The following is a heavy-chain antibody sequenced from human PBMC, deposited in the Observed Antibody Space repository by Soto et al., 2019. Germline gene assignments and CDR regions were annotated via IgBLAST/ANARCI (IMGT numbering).Heavy chain of an antibody. CDR3: ARDPETLGTRANEALDM. Sequence: GASVKVSCKATGYTFSAYTMNWVRQAPGESLEWMGWINAGSGNTKYSQNFQGRVSITRDTSASTVYMELTGLTSEDTAVYYCARDPETLGTRANEALDMWGQGTMVTV. D-gene: IGHD3-3*02. CDR2: INAGSGNT. J-gene: IGHJ3*02. V-gene: IGHV1-3*01. CDR1: GYTFSAYT.